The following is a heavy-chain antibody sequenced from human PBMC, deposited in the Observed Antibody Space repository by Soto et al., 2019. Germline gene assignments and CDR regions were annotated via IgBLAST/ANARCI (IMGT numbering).Heavy chain of an antibody. J-gene: IGHJ4*02. V-gene: IGHV1-3*01. D-gene: IGHD1-1*01. CDR2: INAGNGNT. CDR1: GYTFTIYA. CDR3: ARVPGTTRYWDF. Sequence: ASVKVSCKASGYTFTIYAMHWVRQAPGQRLEWMGWINAGNGNTKYSQKFQGRVTITRDTSASTVYMELNSLSAEDTAVYYCARVPGTTRYWDFWGQGTLVTVSS.